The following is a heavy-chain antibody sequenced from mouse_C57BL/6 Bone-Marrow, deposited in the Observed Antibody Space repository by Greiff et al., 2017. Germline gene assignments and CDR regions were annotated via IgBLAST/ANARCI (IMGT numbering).Heavy chain of an antibody. Sequence: QVQLQQSGAELARPGASVKMSCTASGYTFTSYTMHWVQQRPGQGLEWIGYINPSSGYTKYNQKFKDKATLTADNSYSTPYLQLSSLTSEDSAVYYCARGWWLDYWGQGTSVTVS. CDR3: ARGWWLDY. V-gene: IGHV1-4*01. CDR2: INPSSGYT. J-gene: IGHJ4*01. D-gene: IGHD1-1*02. CDR1: GYTFTSYT.